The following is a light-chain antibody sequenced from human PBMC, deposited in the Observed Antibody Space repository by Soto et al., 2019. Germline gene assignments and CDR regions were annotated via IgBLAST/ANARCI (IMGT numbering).Light chain of an antibody. J-gene: IGKJ4*01. Sequence: DIQMTQSPSSLSASVGDRVTITCQASQDISNYLNWYQQKPGKAPKLLIYDASNLETGVPSRFSGRGSGTDFTFTISSLQPEDIATYYCQHHGTFGGGTKVEIK. CDR1: QDISNY. V-gene: IGKV1-33*01. CDR2: DAS. CDR3: QHHGT.